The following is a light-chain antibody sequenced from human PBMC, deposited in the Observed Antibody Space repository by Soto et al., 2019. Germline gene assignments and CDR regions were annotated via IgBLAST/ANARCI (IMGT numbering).Light chain of an antibody. J-gene: IGKJ1*01. CDR1: QSVTTW. CDR3: QQYNSYPWT. CDR2: DAS. V-gene: IGKV1-5*01. Sequence: DIQMTQSPSTLSAPVGDGVTITCRASQSVTTWLAWYQQKPGKAPKLLIYDASSLESGVPSRFSGSGSGTEFTLTITSLQPDDFATYYCQQYNSYPWTFGQGTKVDIK.